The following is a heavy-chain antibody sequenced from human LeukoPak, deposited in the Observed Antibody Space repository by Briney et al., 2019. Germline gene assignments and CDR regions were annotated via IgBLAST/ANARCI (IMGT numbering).Heavy chain of an antibody. Sequence: GGSLRLSCAAPGFTFSSYGMHWVRQAPGKGLEWVAVISYDGRNKYYADSVKGRFTISRDNSKNTLYLQMNSLRAEDTAVYYCARVGMGSSSWYQGCFYWGQGTLVTVSS. CDR3: ARVGMGSSSWYQGCFY. J-gene: IGHJ4*02. V-gene: IGHV3-30*04. CDR2: ISYDGRNK. CDR1: GFTFSSYG. D-gene: IGHD6-13*01.